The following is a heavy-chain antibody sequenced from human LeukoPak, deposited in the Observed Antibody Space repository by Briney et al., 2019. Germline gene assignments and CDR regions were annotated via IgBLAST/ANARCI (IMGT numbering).Heavy chain of an antibody. CDR2: IYYSGST. Sequence: PSGTLSLTCTVSGGSISSYYWGWIRQPPGKGLEWIGSIYYSGSTYYNPSLKSRVTISVDTSKNQFSLKLSSVTAADTAVYYCARDLRGAQLLNWGQGTLVTVSS. J-gene: IGHJ4*02. CDR3: ARDLRGAQLLN. D-gene: IGHD1-1*01. V-gene: IGHV4-39*07. CDR1: GGSISSYY.